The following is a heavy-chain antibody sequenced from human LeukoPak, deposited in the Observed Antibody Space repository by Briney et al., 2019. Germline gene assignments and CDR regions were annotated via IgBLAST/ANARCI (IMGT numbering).Heavy chain of an antibody. Sequence: PSETLSLTCTVSGGSIRSSSDYWAWIRQPPGKGLEWIGSIYYSGSTYYNPSLKSRVTISVDTSKNQFSLKLSSVTAADTAVYSCARHHRSGYYEVDYWGQGTLVAVSS. D-gene: IGHD6-25*01. CDR1: GGSIRSSSDY. J-gene: IGHJ4*02. CDR2: IYYSGST. CDR3: ARHHRSGYYEVDY. V-gene: IGHV4-39*01.